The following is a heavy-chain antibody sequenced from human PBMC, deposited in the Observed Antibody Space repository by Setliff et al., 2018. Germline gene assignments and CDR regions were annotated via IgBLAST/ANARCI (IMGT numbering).Heavy chain of an antibody. CDR1: GYPFVGYF. J-gene: IGHJ5*02. V-gene: IGHV1-2*02. Sequence: ASVKVSCKTSGYPFVGYFIYWMRQAPGQGLGWVGWIDPNSGGTNYAQKFQGRVTMTRDTSISTAYMELSGLRADDTAVYSCARDGRALGWYYYDSSGYYSGNWFDPWGQGTLVTVSS. D-gene: IGHD3-22*01. CDR3: ARDGRALGWYYYDSSGYYSGNWFDP. CDR2: IDPNSGGT.